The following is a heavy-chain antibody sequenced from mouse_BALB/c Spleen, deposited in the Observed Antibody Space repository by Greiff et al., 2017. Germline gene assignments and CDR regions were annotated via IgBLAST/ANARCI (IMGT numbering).Heavy chain of an antibody. V-gene: IGHV2-9*02. J-gene: IGHJ4*01. D-gene: IGHD2-10*01. CDR2: IWAGGST. CDR3: ARAYYGNPYAMDY. Sequence: VQLVESGPGLVAPSQSLSITCTVSGFSLTSYGVHWVRQPPGKGLEWLGVIWAGGSTNYNSALMSRLSISKDNSKSQVFLKMNSLQTDDTAMYYCARAYYGNPYAMDYWGQGTSVTVSS. CDR1: GFSLTSYG.